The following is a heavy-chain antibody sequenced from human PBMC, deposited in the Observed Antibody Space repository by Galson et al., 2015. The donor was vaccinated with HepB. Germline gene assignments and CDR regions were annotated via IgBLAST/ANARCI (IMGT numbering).Heavy chain of an antibody. J-gene: IGHJ4*02. Sequence: SLRLSCAASGFTFISYWMHWVRQAPGKGLEWVAVISYDGSNKYYADSVKGRFTISRDNSKNTLYLQMNSLRAEDTAVYYCAKDPPGIAVAGTFDYWGQGTLVTVSS. V-gene: IGHV3-30*18. CDR2: ISYDGSNK. CDR1: GFTFISYW. CDR3: AKDPPGIAVAGTFDY. D-gene: IGHD6-19*01.